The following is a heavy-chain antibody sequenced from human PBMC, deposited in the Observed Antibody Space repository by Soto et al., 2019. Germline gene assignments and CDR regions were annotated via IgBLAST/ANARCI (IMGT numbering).Heavy chain of an antibody. CDR3: ATQEVGGSYVYTFDP. J-gene: IGHJ5*02. CDR1: GGSITSSSYY. CDR2: IYYSGST. D-gene: IGHD1-26*01. V-gene: IGHV4-39*01. Sequence: QLHLRESGPGLVKPSETLSLTCTVSGGSITSSSYYWGWIRQPPGKGLEWIGSIYYSGSTYYNPSLKSRVTISVDTSKKQCSLKLSSVTAADTAVYSCATQEVGGSYVYTFDPWGQGTLVTVSS.